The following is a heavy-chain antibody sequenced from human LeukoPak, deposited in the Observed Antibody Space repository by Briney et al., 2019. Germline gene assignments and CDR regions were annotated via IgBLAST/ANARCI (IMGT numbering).Heavy chain of an antibody. CDR3: AKRGRGGGEVTGYDC. J-gene: IGHJ4*02. CDR2: ISYDGSNK. D-gene: IGHD3-9*01. Sequence: GGSLRLSCVASGFTFSSYGMHWVRQAPGKGLEWVAVISYDGSNKYYADSVKGRFTISRDNSKSTLYLQMNSLRAEDTAVYYCAKRGRGGGEVTGYDCWGQGTLITVSS. V-gene: IGHV3-30*18. CDR1: GFTFSSYG.